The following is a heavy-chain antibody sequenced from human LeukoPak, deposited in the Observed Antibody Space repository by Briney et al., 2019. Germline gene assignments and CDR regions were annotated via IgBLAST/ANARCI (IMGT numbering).Heavy chain of an antibody. J-gene: IGHJ4*02. D-gene: IGHD3-3*02. V-gene: IGHV5-51*01. Sequence: GESLKISCKGSGNNFPSYWIGWGRQMPGKGLEWMGIVYPADSDTRYSPSFQGQVTISADKSISTAYLQWSRLKASDPAIYYCGRASISGSDYWGQGTLVTVSS. CDR3: GRASISGSDY. CDR1: GNNFPSYW. CDR2: VYPADSDT.